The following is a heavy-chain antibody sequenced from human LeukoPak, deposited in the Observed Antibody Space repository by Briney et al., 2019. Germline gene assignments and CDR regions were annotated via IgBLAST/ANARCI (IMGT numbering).Heavy chain of an antibody. V-gene: IGHV1-46*01. CDR1: GYTFTSYY. D-gene: IGHD2-21*01. CDR2: INPSGGST. Sequence: ASVKVSCKASGYTFTSYYMHWVRQAPGQGLEWMGIINPSGGSTSYAQRFQGRVTMTRDMSTSTVYMELSSLRSEDTAVYYCARTSYVVPFDPWGQGTLVTVSS. CDR3: ARTSYVVPFDP. J-gene: IGHJ5*02.